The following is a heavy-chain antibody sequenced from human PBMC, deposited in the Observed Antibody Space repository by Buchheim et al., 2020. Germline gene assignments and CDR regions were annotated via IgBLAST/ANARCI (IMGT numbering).Heavy chain of an antibody. Sequence: EVQLVQSGAEVKKPGESLKISCKGSGYSFNTYWIGWVRQMPGKGLEWLGFIYPRDSDIRYSPSFQGQVIISADKSISTAYPRWISLKASDTAMYYCAAQLLVYGVDVWGQGT. CDR3: AAQLLVYGVDV. J-gene: IGHJ6*02. V-gene: IGHV5-51*01. D-gene: IGHD2-8*02. CDR1: GYSFNTYW. CDR2: IYPRDSDI.